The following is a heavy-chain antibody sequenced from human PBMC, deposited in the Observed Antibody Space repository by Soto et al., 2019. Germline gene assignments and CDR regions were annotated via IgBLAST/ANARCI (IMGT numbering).Heavy chain of an antibody. J-gene: IGHJ4*02. D-gene: IGHD3-22*01. CDR2: ISGSGGST. CDR1: GFTFSSYA. CDR3: AKEYFYDSSGIYYFDY. Sequence: VQLLESGGGLVQPGGSLRLSCAASGFTFSSYAMSWVRQAPGKGLEWVSAISGSGGSTYYADSVKGRFTISRDNSKNTLYLQMNSLRAEDTAVYYCAKEYFYDSSGIYYFDYWGQGTLVTVSS. V-gene: IGHV3-23*01.